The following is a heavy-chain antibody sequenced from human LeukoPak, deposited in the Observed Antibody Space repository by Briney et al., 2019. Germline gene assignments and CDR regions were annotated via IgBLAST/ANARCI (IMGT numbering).Heavy chain of an antibody. D-gene: IGHD6-13*01. Sequence: NPSQTLSLTCAVSGGSISSSNWWSWVRQPPGKGLEWIGEIYHSGSTNYNPSLKSRVTISVDKFKNQFSLKLSSVTAADTAVYYCARAPRIAAAGTRFDYWGQGTLVTVSS. CDR1: GGSISSSNW. V-gene: IGHV4-4*02. CDR2: IYHSGST. CDR3: ARAPRIAAAGTRFDY. J-gene: IGHJ4*02.